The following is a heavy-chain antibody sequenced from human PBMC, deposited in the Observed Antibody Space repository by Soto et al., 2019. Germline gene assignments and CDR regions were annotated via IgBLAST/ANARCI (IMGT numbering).Heavy chain of an antibody. CDR2: IYYSGTA. Sequence: SETLSLTCTVSGGSISSSSYYWGWIRQPPGKDLEWIGYIYYSGTAYYNSSLKSRVTISVDTSKNQFSLKLSSVTAADTAVYYCARGTVTTSVWFDPWGQGTLVTVSS. CDR3: ARGTVTTSVWFDP. J-gene: IGHJ5*02. D-gene: IGHD4-17*01. CDR1: GGSISSSSYY. V-gene: IGHV4-30-4*08.